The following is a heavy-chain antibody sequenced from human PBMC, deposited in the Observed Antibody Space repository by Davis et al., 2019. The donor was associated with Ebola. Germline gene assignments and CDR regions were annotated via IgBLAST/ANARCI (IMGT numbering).Heavy chain of an antibody. V-gene: IGHV3-23*01. D-gene: IGHD3-22*01. CDR2: TTGDGKVT. CDR1: GFTFSSFA. Sequence: GGSLRLSCAASGFTFSSFAMSWVRQAPGKGLEWVAATTGDGKVTYYADSVKGRFTIFRDNSKSTLYLQMNSLRNEETAVYSCARRHDSHTYYFFDNWGQGTLVTVSS. CDR3: ARRHDSHTYYFFDN. J-gene: IGHJ4*02.